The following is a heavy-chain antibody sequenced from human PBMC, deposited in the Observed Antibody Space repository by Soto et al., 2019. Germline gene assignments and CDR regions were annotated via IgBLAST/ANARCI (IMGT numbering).Heavy chain of an antibody. CDR3: ARREDALLWFGEFPGDAFDI. CDR2: IIPILGIA. V-gene: IGHV1-69*02. J-gene: IGHJ3*02. D-gene: IGHD3-10*01. CDR1: GGTFSSYT. Sequence: SVKVSCKASGGTFSSYTISWVRQAPGQGLEWMGRIIPILGIANYAQKFQGRVTITADKSTSTAYMELSSLRSEDTAVYYCARREDALLWFGEFPGDAFDIWGQGTMVTVSS.